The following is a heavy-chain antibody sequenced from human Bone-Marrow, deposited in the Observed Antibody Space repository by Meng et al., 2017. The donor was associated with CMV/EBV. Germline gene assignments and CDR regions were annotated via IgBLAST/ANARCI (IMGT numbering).Heavy chain of an antibody. D-gene: IGHD1-26*01. CDR2: ISAYNGNT. Sequence: ASVKVSCKASGGTFSSYTISWVRQAPGQGLEWMGWISAYNGNTNYAQKLQGRVTMTTDTSTSTAYMELRSLRSDDTAVYYCARDQVIWGATPALDYYYGMDVWGQGTTVTVSS. CDR3: ARDQVIWGATPALDYYYGMDV. V-gene: IGHV1-18*01. J-gene: IGHJ6*02. CDR1: GGTFSSYT.